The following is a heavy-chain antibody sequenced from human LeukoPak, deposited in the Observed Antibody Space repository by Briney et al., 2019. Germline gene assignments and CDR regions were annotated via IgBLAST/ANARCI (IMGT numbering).Heavy chain of an antibody. CDR3: ARFKGGTGFDY. Sequence: PSETLSLTCAVSGGSISTTDFDWAWIRQPPGQGLEWIATISSSGKSYYNPYLMSRVTISVDTSKNQFSLDVTSVTAADTCLFYCARFKGGTGFDYWGRGILVIVS. D-gene: IGHD1-26*01. CDR1: GGSISTTDFD. V-gene: IGHV4-39*01. CDR2: ISSSGKS. J-gene: IGHJ4*02.